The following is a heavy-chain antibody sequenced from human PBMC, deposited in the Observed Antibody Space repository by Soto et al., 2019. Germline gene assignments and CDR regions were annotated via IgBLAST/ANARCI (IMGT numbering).Heavy chain of an antibody. Sequence: EVQLVESGGGLVQPGGSLRLSCAASAFIFRNYWLHWVRQAPGKGLVWVSRVNSDGDTTYYADSVKGRFTISRDNAKNTLHLQMNSLAAEDTAVYYCASNYAYAEGYYFYGIDVWGQGTTVTASS. J-gene: IGHJ6*02. V-gene: IGHV3-74*01. CDR1: AFIFRNYW. CDR3: ASNYAYAEGYYFYGIDV. CDR2: VNSDGDTT. D-gene: IGHD3-16*01.